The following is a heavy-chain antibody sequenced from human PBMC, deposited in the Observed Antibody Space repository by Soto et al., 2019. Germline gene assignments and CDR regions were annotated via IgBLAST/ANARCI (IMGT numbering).Heavy chain of an antibody. CDR2: IYPGDSDT. J-gene: IGHJ4*02. CDR1: GYSFTSYW. D-gene: IGHD3-3*01. CDR3: ARRGYDFWSGYIKYYFDY. V-gene: IGHV5-51*01. Sequence: PGESLKISCKGSGYSFTSYWIGWVRQMPGKGLEWMGIIYPGDSDTRYSPSFQGQVTISADKSISTAYLQWSSLKASDTAMHYCARRGYDFWSGYIKYYFDYWGQGTLVTVSS.